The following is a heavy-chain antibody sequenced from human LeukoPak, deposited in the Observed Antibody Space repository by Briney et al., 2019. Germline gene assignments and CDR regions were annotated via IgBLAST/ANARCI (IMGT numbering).Heavy chain of an antibody. CDR2: ISSSGSTI. V-gene: IGHV3-11*04. J-gene: IGHJ3*02. CDR3: ARSDITMVRVDDAFDI. D-gene: IGHD3-10*01. Sequence: PGGSLRLSCAASGFTFSDYYMSWIRQAPGKGLEWVSYISSSGSTIYYADSVKGRFTISRDNAKNSLYLQMNSLRAEDTAVYYCARSDITMVRVDDAFDIWGQGTMVTVSS. CDR1: GFTFSDYY.